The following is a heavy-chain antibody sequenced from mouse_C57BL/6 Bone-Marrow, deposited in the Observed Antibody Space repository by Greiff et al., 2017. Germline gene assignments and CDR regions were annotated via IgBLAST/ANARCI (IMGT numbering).Heavy chain of an antibody. CDR2: FHPYNDDT. CDR3: ARKHYGSRGAFAY. J-gene: IGHJ3*01. V-gene: IGHV1-47*01. CDR1: GYTFTTYP. D-gene: IGHD1-1*01. Sequence: VQLQQSGAELVKPGASVKMSCKASGYTFTTYPIEWMKQNHGKSLEWIGNFHPYNDDTKYNEKFKGKATLTVEKSSSTVYLELSRLTSDDCAVYYCARKHYGSRGAFAYWGQGTLVTVSA.